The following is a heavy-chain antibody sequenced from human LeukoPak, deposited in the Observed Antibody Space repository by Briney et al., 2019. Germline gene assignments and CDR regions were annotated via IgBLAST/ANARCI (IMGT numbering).Heavy chain of an antibody. J-gene: IGHJ4*02. CDR2: ISYDGSNK. CDR3: ARAWGGFDY. D-gene: IGHD3-16*01. Sequence: GGSLRLSCAASGFTFSSYAMHWVRQAPGKGLEWVAVISYDGSNKYYADSVKGRFTISRDNSKNTLYLQMNSLRAEDTAVYYCARAWGGFDYWGQGTLVTVSS. CDR1: GFTFSSYA. V-gene: IGHV3-30-3*01.